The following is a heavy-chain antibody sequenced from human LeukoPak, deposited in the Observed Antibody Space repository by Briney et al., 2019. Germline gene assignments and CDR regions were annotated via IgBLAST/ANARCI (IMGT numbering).Heavy chain of an antibody. J-gene: IGHJ5*02. Sequence: AASVKVSCKASGYTFTSYGISWVRQAPGQGLEWMGWISAYNGNTNYAQKLQGRVTMTTDTSTSTAYMELRSLRSDDTAVYYCARDPVLRYFDSPDNWFDPWGQGTLVTVSS. CDR2: ISAYNGNT. V-gene: IGHV1-18*01. CDR3: ARDPVLRYFDSPDNWFDP. D-gene: IGHD3-9*01. CDR1: GYTFTSYG.